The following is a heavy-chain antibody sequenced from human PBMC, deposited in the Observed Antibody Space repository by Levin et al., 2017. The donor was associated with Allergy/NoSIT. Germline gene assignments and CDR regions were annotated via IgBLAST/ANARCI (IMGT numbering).Heavy chain of an antibody. V-gene: IGHV4-38-2*02. J-gene: IGHJ3*01. Sequence: GSLRLSCTVSGSSIRGTYYWGWIRQPPGKGLEWIGSLFRGGATYYNPSLKSRVTISEDMSTNQFSLKLTSVTAADTAMYFCARGLLVSAIDAFNVWGQGTMVTVSS. CDR2: LFRGGAT. CDR1: GSSIRGTYY. D-gene: IGHD2-8*02. CDR3: ARGLLVSAIDAFNV.